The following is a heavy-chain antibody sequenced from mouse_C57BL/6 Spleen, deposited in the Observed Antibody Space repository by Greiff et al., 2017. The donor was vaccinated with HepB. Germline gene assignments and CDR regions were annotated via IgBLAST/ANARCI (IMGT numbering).Heavy chain of an antibody. V-gene: IGHV1-64*01. Sequence: QVQLKQPGAELVKPGASVKLSCKASGYTFTSYWMHWVKQRPGQGLEWIGMIHPNSGSTNYNEKFKSKATLTVDKSSSTAYMQLSSLTSEDSAVYYCARRGSNYDYAMDYWGQGTSVTVSS. D-gene: IGHD2-5*01. CDR2: IHPNSGST. CDR3: ARRGSNYDYAMDY. CDR1: GYTFTSYW. J-gene: IGHJ4*01.